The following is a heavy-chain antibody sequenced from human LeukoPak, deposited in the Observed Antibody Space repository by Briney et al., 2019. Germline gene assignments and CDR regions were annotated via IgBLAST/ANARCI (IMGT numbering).Heavy chain of an antibody. CDR2: MNPNSGNT. J-gene: IGHJ4*02. CDR1: GYTFTSYD. CDR3: ARAPVTYSYGDY. V-gene: IGHV1-8*03. D-gene: IGHD5-18*01. Sequence: ASVKVSCKASGYTFTSYDINWVRQATGQGLEWMGWMNPNSGNTGYAQKFQGRVTITRNTSISTAYMGLSSLRSEDTAVYYCARAPVTYSYGDYWGQGTLVTVSS.